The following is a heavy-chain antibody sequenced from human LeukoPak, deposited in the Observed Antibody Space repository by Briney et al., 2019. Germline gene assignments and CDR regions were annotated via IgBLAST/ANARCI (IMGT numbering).Heavy chain of an antibody. V-gene: IGHV4-4*07. J-gene: IGHJ4*02. CDR2: IYASGST. D-gene: IGHD3-10*01. CDR1: GASISSYY. CDR3: GGYGSGTYYPFF. Sequence: PSETLSLTCTVSGASISSYYWSWLRQPAGKGLEWIGRIYASGSTNYNPSLKSRVTMSVDTSKNQFSLKLTSVTAADTAVYFCGGYGSGTYYPFFWGQGTLVTVSS.